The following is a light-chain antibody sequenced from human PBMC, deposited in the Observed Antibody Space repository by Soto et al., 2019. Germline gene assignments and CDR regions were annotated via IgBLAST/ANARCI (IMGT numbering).Light chain of an antibody. Sequence: QSVLTQPPSVSGAPGQRVTISCTGSSSNIGAGYGVHWYQQLPGTAPKLLIYNNSNRPSGVPDRFSGSKSGTSASLAITGLQAEDDADYYCQSYDSSLSGWVFGGGTKLTVL. CDR3: QSYDSSLSGWV. CDR1: SSNIGAGYG. CDR2: NNS. J-gene: IGLJ3*02. V-gene: IGLV1-40*01.